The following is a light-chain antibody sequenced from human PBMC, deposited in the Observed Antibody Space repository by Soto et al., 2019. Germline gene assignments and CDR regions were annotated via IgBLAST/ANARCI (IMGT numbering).Light chain of an antibody. J-gene: IGKJ1*01. CDR2: RAS. CDR1: QSISTN. V-gene: IGKV3-15*01. Sequence: EIVMTQSPPTLSVSPGERATLSCRASQSISTNVAWSQQKPGQAPSLLIFRASIRASGVPARFSGSGSGTEFTLTISSLQSEDFAVYFCHQYENWPKTFGQRTKVDI. CDR3: HQYENWPKT.